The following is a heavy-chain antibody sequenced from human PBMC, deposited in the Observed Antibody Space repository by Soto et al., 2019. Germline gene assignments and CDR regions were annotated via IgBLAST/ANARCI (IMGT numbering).Heavy chain of an antibody. CDR3: AKDHGSGWYLSDAFDL. CDR2: ISGFGDTT. V-gene: IGHV3-23*01. D-gene: IGHD6-19*01. J-gene: IGHJ3*01. CDR1: GFTFRSYA. Sequence: EVQLLESGGGLVQPGGSLRLSCAASGFTFRSYAMSWVRQAPGKGLEWVSIISGFGDTTYYADSVKGRFTISRDNSKNTLYLQMNSLSAEDTAIYYCAKDHGSGWYLSDAFDLWGQGTMVTVSS.